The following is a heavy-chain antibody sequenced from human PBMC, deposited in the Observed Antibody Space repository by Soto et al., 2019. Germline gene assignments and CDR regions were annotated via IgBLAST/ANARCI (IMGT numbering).Heavy chain of an antibody. Sequence: QVQLVQSGAEVKKPGSSVKVSCKASGGTFSSYTISWVRQAPGQGLEWMGRIIPILGIANYAQKFQGRVTITADKSTSTAYMELSSLRSEDTAVYYCAWSAYSSAIDYWGQGTLVTVSS. CDR3: AWSAYSSAIDY. V-gene: IGHV1-69*02. J-gene: IGHJ4*02. CDR2: IIPILGIA. D-gene: IGHD6-19*01. CDR1: GGTFSSYT.